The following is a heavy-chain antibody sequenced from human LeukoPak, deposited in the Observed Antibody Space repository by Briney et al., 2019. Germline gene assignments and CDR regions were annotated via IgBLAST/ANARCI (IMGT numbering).Heavy chain of an antibody. CDR3: AREIRSTSYGSGSRDAFDI. V-gene: IGHV1-2*02. CDR2: INPNSGGT. CDR1: GYTFTGYY. D-gene: IGHD3-10*01. J-gene: IGHJ3*02. Sequence: ASVKVSCKASGYTFTGYYMHWVRQAPGQGLEWMGWINPNSGGTNYAQKFQGRVTMTRDTSISTAYMELSRLRSDDTAVYYCAREIRSTSYGSGSRDAFDIWGQGTMVTVSS.